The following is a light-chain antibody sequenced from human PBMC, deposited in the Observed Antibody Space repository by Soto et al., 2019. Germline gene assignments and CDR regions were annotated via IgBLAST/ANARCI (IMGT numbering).Light chain of an antibody. CDR1: QGISNY. CDR3: QTYNSVPRT. V-gene: IGKV1-27*01. CDR2: ATS. Sequence: DIQMTQSPSSLSASVGDRVTITCRASQGISNYLAWYQQKPGKVPKVLISATSTLKSGVPSRFSGSGSGTDFTLTISSLQPEDAATYYCQTYNSVPRTFGQGTKMEIK. J-gene: IGKJ1*01.